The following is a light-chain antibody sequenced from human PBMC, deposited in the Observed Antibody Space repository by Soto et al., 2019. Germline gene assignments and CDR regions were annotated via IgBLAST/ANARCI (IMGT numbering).Light chain of an antibody. J-gene: IGKJ3*01. CDR1: QSVSSY. CDR3: QQYQSLPFT. V-gene: IGKV3-11*01. CDR2: DAS. Sequence: EIVLTQSPATLSLSPGERATLSCRASQSVSSYLAWYQQKPGQAPRLLIYDASNKAAGIPARFSGSGSGTDFTLTISSLDPEDFAVYYCQQYQSLPFTFGPGTKVHIE.